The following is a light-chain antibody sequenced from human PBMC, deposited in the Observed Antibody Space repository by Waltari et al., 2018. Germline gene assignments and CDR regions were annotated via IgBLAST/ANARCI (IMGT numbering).Light chain of an antibody. V-gene: IGKV2-28*01. CDR1: QSLLHSNGYNY. CDR3: KQALQTLT. CDR2: LGS. Sequence: DIVMTQSPLSLPVTPGEPASISCRSSQSLLHSNGYNYLDWYLQKPGQSPQLLIYLGSNRASGVPDRFSGSGSGTDFTLKISRVEAEDVGVYYCKQALQTLTFGGGTKVEIK. J-gene: IGKJ4*01.